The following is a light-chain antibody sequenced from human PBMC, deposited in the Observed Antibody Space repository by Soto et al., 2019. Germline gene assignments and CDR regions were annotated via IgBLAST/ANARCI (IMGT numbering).Light chain of an antibody. CDR1: QSVSSY. Sequence: EIVLTQSPGTLSLAPGERATLSCRASQSVSSYLAWYQQKPGQAPRLLIYGTSNRATAIPARFSGSGSGTDVTLTISSLEPEDFSVYYCHQRKSWPRKFGQGNKVDIK. CDR3: HQRKSWPRK. J-gene: IGKJ1*01. V-gene: IGKV3-11*01. CDR2: GTS.